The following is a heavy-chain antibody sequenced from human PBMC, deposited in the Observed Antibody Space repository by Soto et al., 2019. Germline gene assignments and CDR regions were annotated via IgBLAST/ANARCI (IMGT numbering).Heavy chain of an antibody. J-gene: IGHJ4*02. V-gene: IGHV4-39*01. Sequence: QLQLQESGPGLVKPSETLSLICTVSGDSISSGRCHWGWIRQPPGMGLDFIATIHYTGNTHYNPSLGSRVTIFVDTSKSQYSLSLSSGTAADTAVYDCARADGFGVVTPFVDYWGQGTLVTVSS. D-gene: IGHD3-3*01. CDR3: ARADGFGVVTPFVDY. CDR2: IHYTGNT. CDR1: GDSISSGRCH.